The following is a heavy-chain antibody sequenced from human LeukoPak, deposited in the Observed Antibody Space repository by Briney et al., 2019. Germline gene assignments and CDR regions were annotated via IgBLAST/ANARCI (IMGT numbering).Heavy chain of an antibody. Sequence: GGSLRLSCAASGFTFSIYSMNWVRQAPGKGLEWVSSISSSSSSYIYYADSVKGRFTISRDNAKNSLYLQMNSLRAEDTAVYYCARGPPSAYCGDDCYWYFDLWGRGTLVTVSS. V-gene: IGHV3-21*01. CDR2: ISSSSSSYI. CDR1: GFTFSIYS. D-gene: IGHD2-21*02. J-gene: IGHJ2*01. CDR3: ARGPPSAYCGDDCYWYFDL.